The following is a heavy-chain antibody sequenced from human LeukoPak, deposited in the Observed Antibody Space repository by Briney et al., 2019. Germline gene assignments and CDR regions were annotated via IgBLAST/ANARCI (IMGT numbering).Heavy chain of an antibody. D-gene: IGHD7-27*01. CDR1: GYTLTELS. Sequence: ASVKVSCKVSGYTLTELSMHWVRQAPGKGLEWMGGFDPEDGETIYAQKLQGRVTMTTDTSTSTAYMELRSLRSDDTAVYYCARDTRDWGDYFDYWGQGTLVTVSS. CDR2: FDPEDGET. V-gene: IGHV1-24*01. J-gene: IGHJ4*02. CDR3: ARDTRDWGDYFDY.